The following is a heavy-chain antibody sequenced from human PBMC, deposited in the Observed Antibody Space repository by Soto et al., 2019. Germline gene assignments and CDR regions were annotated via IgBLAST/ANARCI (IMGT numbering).Heavy chain of an antibody. J-gene: IGHJ1*01. CDR3: ARDKGCSGGSCYVYFQH. CDR1: GVSISRGCYY. V-gene: IGHV4-31*03. CDR2: IYYSGST. D-gene: IGHD2-15*01. Sequence: SETLSLTCPFSGVSISRGCYYLRWIRPHPGKGLEWIGYIYYSGSTYYNPSLKSRVTISVDTSKNQFSLKLSSVTAADTAVYYCARDKGCSGGSCYVYFQHWGQGTLVNVSA.